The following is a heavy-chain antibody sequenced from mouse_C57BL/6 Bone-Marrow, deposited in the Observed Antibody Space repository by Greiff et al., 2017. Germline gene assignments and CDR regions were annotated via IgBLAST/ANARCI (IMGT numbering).Heavy chain of an antibody. J-gene: IGHJ2*01. CDR1: GYAFSSSW. CDR3: ARRGLYYYGSSPYYFDY. D-gene: IGHD1-1*01. V-gene: IGHV1-82*01. CDR2: IYPGDGDT. Sequence: VKLMESGPELVKPGASVKISCKASGYAFSSSWMNWVKQRPGKGLEWIGRIYPGDGDTNYNGKFKGKATLTADKSSSTAYMQLSSLTSEDSAVYFCARRGLYYYGSSPYYFDYWGQGTTLTVSS.